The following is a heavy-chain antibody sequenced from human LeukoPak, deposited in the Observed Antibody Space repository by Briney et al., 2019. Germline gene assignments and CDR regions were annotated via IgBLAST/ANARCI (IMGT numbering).Heavy chain of an antibody. J-gene: IGHJ4*02. CDR3: ARLYGDYDSSGYAVASFDY. CDR2: INHSGST. D-gene: IGHD3-22*01. V-gene: IGHV4-34*01. CDR1: GGSFSGYY. Sequence: SETLSLTCAVYGGSFSGYYWSWIRQPPGKGLEWIGEINHSGSTNYNPSLKSRVTISVDTSKNQFSLKLSSVTAADTAVYYCARLYGDYDSSGYAVASFDYWGQGTLVTVSS.